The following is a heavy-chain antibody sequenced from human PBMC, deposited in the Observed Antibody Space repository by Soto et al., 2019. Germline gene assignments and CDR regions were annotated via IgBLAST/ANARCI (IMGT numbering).Heavy chain of an antibody. CDR1: GYSFPGFW. CDR2: IFPADSET. Sequence: GASLKISCGASGYSFPGFWIGWVRPMPGKGLEWMGVIFPADSETRYSPSFQGQVTISADKSISTAYLEWSSLNASSTAIYYCARRGAGYSYDYWGQGTLFAVSS. J-gene: IGHJ4*02. D-gene: IGHD4-4*01. CDR3: ARRGAGYSYDY. V-gene: IGHV5-51*01.